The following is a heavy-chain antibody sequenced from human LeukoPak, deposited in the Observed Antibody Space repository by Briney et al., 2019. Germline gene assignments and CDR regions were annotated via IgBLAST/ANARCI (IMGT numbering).Heavy chain of an antibody. CDR1: GYTFTGYY. CDR2: INPNSGGT. V-gene: IGHV1-2*02. J-gene: IGHJ4*02. D-gene: IGHD5-12*01. Sequence: ASVKVSCKASGYTFTGYYMHWVRQAPGQGLEWMGWINPNSGGTAYAQNFQGRVTMTKDTSIATAYMELSRLRSDDTAMYYCAKTSGYFPLYYFDYWGQGTLVTVSS. CDR3: AKTSGYFPLYYFDY.